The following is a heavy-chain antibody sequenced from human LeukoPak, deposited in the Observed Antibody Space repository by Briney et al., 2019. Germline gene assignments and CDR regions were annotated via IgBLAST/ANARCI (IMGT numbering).Heavy chain of an antibody. J-gene: IGHJ5*02. CDR1: GFTFSSYS. V-gene: IGHV3-21*01. CDR2: ISSSSSYI. CDR3: ARAHGNWFDP. Sequence: GGSLRLSCAASGFTFSSYSMNWVRQAPGEGLEWVSSISSSSSYIYYADSVKGRFTISRDNAKNSLYLQMNSLRAEDTAVYYCARAHGNWFDPWGQGTLVTVSS.